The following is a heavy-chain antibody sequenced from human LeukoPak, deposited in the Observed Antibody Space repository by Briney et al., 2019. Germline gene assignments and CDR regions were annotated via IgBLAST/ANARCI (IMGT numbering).Heavy chain of an antibody. CDR2: IWYDGSNK. D-gene: IGHD1-26*01. CDR1: GFTFSSHG. V-gene: IGHV3-33*01. J-gene: IGHJ6*02. Sequence: PGGSLRLSCAASGFTFSSHGIHWVRQAPGKGLEWVALIWYDGSNKYYADSVKGGFTISRDNFKRTLYLQMNSRRAEDTAVYYCARDRVSGKADYYYGMDVWGQGTTVTVSS. CDR3: ARDRVSGKADYYYGMDV.